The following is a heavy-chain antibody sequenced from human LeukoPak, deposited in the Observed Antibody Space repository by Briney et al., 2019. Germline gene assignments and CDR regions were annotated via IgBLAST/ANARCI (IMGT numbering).Heavy chain of an antibody. D-gene: IGHD3-22*01. J-gene: IGHJ4*02. V-gene: IGHV3-30*18. Sequence: PGGSLRLSCAASGFTFSTYGMHWVRQAPGKGLEWVAFISYDESDKLFADSVKGRFTISRDNSKNTTYLQMNSLRAEDAAVYYCAKRGDHDSSGFLRYFDCWGQGTLVTVSS. CDR2: ISYDESDK. CDR3: AKRGDHDSSGFLRYFDC. CDR1: GFTFSTYG.